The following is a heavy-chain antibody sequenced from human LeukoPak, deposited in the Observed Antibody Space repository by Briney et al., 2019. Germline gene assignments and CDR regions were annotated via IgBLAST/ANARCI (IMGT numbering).Heavy chain of an antibody. V-gene: IGHV1-46*01. Sequence: ASVKVSCKASGYTFTSYYMHWVRQAPGHGLEWMGIINPSGGSTSYAQKFQGRVTMTRDTSTSTVYMELSSLRSEDTAVYYCARALNTYYYDSSGPRGFDYWGQGTLVTVSS. CDR1: GYTFTSYY. J-gene: IGHJ4*02. CDR3: ARALNTYYYDSSGPRGFDY. CDR2: INPSGGST. D-gene: IGHD3-22*01.